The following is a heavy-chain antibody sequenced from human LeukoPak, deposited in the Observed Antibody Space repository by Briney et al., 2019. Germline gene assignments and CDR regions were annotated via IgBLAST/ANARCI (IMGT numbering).Heavy chain of an antibody. CDR3: AREAHTQYCSGGSCYGGVY. V-gene: IGHV1-69*01. J-gene: IGHJ4*02. CDR2: IIPIFGTA. CDR1: GGTFSSYA. D-gene: IGHD2-15*01. Sequence: ASVKVSCTASGGTFSSYAISWVRQAPGQGLEWMGGIIPIFGTANYAQKFQGRVTITADESTSTAYMELSSLRSEDTAVYYCAREAHTQYCSGGSCYGGVYWGQGTLVTVSS.